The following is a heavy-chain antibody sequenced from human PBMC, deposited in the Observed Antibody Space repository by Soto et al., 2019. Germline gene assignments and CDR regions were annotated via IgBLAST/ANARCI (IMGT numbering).Heavy chain of an antibody. CDR3: AIVRVTDAPLDH. CDR2: LAYDGSQK. J-gene: IGHJ4*02. CDR1: GFTFRISG. D-gene: IGHD2-21*02. V-gene: IGHV3-30*03. Sequence: QVHLVESGGGVVQPGTSLTLTCTASGFTFRISGMHWVRQAPGKGLEWLAFLAYDGSQKFYADSVKGRCSISRDNTKNTLYLHMSSLTAEDTAIYYCAIVRVTDAPLDHWGPGTLVTVSS.